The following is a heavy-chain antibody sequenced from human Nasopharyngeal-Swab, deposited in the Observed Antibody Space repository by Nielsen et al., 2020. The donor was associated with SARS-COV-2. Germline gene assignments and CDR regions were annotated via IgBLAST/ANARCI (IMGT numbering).Heavy chain of an antibody. Sequence: GESLKISCAASGFTFSSYGMHWVRQAPGKGLEWLAVISYDGSNKYYADFVKGRFTISRDNSKNTLYLQMNSLRAEDTAVYYCAKGRGYYYYMDFWGKGTTVTVSS. CDR3: AKGRGYYYYMDF. CDR2: ISYDGSNK. CDR1: GFTFSSYG. J-gene: IGHJ6*03. D-gene: IGHD3-10*01. V-gene: IGHV3-30*18.